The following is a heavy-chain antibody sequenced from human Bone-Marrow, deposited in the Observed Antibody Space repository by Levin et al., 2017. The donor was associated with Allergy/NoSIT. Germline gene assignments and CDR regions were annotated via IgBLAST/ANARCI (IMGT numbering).Heavy chain of an antibody. CDR3: AKGSGSCSGSSCQLGDY. CDR1: GSTFSNYG. J-gene: IGHJ4*02. Sequence: GGSLRLSCAASGSTFSNYGMHWVRQAPGKGLEWVAVISYDGSNKYYADSVKGRFTISRDNSKNTLYLQMNSLRAEDTAVYYCAKGSGSCSGSSCQLGDYWGQGTLVTVSS. CDR2: ISYDGSNK. D-gene: IGHD2-15*01. V-gene: IGHV3-30*18.